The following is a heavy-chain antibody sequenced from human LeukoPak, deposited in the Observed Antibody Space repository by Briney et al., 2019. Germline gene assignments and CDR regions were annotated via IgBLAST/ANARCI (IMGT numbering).Heavy chain of an antibody. CDR3: ARGLRHGGGRIMVRGVIWWFDP. CDR2: IYYSGST. Sequence: PSETLSLTCTVSGGSISSSSYYWGWIRQPPGKGLEWIGSIYYSGSTYYNPSLKSRVTISLDTSKNQFSLKLSSVTAADTAVYYCARGLRHGGGRIMVRGVIWWFDPWGQGTLVTVSS. V-gene: IGHV4-39*07. D-gene: IGHD3-10*01. J-gene: IGHJ5*02. CDR1: GGSISSSSYY.